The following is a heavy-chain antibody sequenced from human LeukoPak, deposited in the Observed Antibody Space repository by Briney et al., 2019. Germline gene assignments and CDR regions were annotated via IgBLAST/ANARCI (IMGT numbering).Heavy chain of an antibody. CDR3: ARVGASSSWYEDDAFDI. D-gene: IGHD6-13*01. J-gene: IGHJ3*02. CDR1: GGSILNDY. Sequence: PSETLSLTCTVSGGSILNDYWSWIRQPADKGLEWIGRISATGTTNYNPSLESRVAMSVDMSNNQFSLRLSSVTAADTAVYYCARVGASSSWYEDDAFDIWGQGTMVTVSS. CDR2: ISATGTT. V-gene: IGHV4-4*07.